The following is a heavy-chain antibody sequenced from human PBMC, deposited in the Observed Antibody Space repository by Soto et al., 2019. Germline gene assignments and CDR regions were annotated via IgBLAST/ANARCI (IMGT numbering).Heavy chain of an antibody. CDR1: GVSISNYY. Sequence: SETLALTCTFSGVSISNYYWIWIRQPPGKGLEWIGYIFYSGSTNYNPSLKSRVTISVDTSKNQFSLKLSSVTAADTAVYYCARDLYGMDVWGQGTTVTVSS. CDR3: ARDLYGMDV. J-gene: IGHJ6*02. V-gene: IGHV4-59*01. CDR2: IFYSGST.